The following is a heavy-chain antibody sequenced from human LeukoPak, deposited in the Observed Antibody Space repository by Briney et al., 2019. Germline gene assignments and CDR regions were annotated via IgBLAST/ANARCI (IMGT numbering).Heavy chain of an antibody. V-gene: IGHV4-61*08. J-gene: IGHJ5*02. D-gene: IGHD3-3*01. Sequence: PSETLSLTCTVSGGSINSGGYYWSWIRQPPGKGLEWIGYIYYSGSTNYNPSLKSRVTISVDTSKNQFSLKLSSVTAADTAVYYCARSGSYDFWSGYYQPNWFDPWGQGTLVTVSS. CDR1: GGSINSGGYY. CDR3: ARSGSYDFWSGYYQPNWFDP. CDR2: IYYSGST.